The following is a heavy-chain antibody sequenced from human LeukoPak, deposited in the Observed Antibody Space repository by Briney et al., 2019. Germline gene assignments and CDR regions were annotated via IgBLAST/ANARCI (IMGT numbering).Heavy chain of an antibody. J-gene: IGHJ5*02. Sequence: GGSLRLSCAASGFTFSSYGMHWVRQAPGKGLEWVAFIRYDGSNKYYADSVKGRFTISRDNSKNTLYLQMNSLRAEDTAVYYCAKTSSERRNWFDPWGQGTLVTVSS. D-gene: IGHD3-10*01. CDR2: IRYDGSNK. CDR1: GFTFSSYG. CDR3: AKTSSERRNWFDP. V-gene: IGHV3-30*02.